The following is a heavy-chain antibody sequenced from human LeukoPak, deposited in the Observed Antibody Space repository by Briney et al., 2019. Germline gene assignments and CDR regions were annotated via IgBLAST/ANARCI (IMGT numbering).Heavy chain of an antibody. CDR3: ARHLDRGMVRGIDY. V-gene: IGHV4-34*01. D-gene: IGHD3-10*01. Sequence: SETLSLPCAVYGGSFSGYYWSWIRQPPGKGLEWIGEINHSGSTNYNPSLKSRVTISVDTSKNQFSLKLSSVTAADTAVYYCARHLDRGMVRGIDYWGQGTLVTVSS. CDR2: INHSGST. J-gene: IGHJ4*02. CDR1: GGSFSGYY.